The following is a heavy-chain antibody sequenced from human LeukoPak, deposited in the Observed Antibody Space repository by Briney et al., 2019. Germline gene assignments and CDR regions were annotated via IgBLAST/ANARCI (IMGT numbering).Heavy chain of an antibody. Sequence: GGSLILSCAASGFTFSSYSMNWVRQAPGKGLEWVSSISSSSSYIYYADSVKGRFTISRDNAKNSLYLQMNSLRAEDTAVYYCASSTSYYYGSGSFYGMDVWGKGTTVTVSS. J-gene: IGHJ6*04. V-gene: IGHV3-21*01. CDR1: GFTFSSYS. CDR2: ISSSSSYI. CDR3: ASSTSYYYGSGSFYGMDV. D-gene: IGHD3-10*01.